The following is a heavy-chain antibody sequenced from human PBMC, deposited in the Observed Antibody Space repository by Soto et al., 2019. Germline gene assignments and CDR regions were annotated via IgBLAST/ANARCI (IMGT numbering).Heavy chain of an antibody. Sequence: GGSLRLSCAASGFTFSYYALHWVRRAPGKGLEWVSSISGIRDYIRYADSVRGRFTISRDNAKTSLYLQMNSLTAEDTAVYYCAREGVHNYNEYYFDYWGQGTLVTVSS. D-gene: IGHD3-22*01. J-gene: IGHJ4*02. V-gene: IGHV3-21*06. CDR2: ISGIRDYI. CDR1: GFTFSYYA. CDR3: AREGVHNYNEYYFDY.